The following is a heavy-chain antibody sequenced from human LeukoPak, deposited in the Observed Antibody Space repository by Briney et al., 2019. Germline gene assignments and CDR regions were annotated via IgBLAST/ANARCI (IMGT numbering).Heavy chain of an antibody. CDR3: AGLYYYDSSGYPDAFDV. J-gene: IGHJ3*01. D-gene: IGHD3-22*01. Sequence: SETLSLTCAVYGGSFSGYYWSWLRQPPGKGLEWIGEINHSDSTNYNPSLKSRATISVDTSKNQFSLKLSSVTAADTAVYYCAGLYYYDSSGYPDAFDVWGQGTMVTVSS. V-gene: IGHV4-34*01. CDR1: GGSFSGYY. CDR2: INHSDST.